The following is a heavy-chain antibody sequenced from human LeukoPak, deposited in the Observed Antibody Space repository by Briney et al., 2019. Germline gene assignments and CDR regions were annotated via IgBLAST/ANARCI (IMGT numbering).Heavy chain of an antibody. V-gene: IGHV6-1*01. CDR2: TYYRSKWYN. D-gene: IGHD3-3*01. CDR3: ARAGTVLRFLEWGYYYYYYYYMDV. J-gene: IGHJ6*03. Sequence: SQTLSLACAISGDSVSSNSAAWNWIRQSPSRGLEWLGRTYYRSKWYNDYAVSVKSRITINPDTSKNQFSLQLNSVTPEDTAVYYCARAGTVLRFLEWGYYYYYYYYMDVWGKGTTVTVSS. CDR1: GDSVSSNSAA.